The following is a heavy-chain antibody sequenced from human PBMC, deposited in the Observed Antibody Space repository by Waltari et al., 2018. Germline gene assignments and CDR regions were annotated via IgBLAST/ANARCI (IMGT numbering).Heavy chain of an antibody. J-gene: IGHJ4*02. D-gene: IGHD3-10*01. CDR1: GDSIKTDTYY. CDR2: IHSSGTT. V-gene: IGHV4-39*01. CDR3: ARLVWFGAWIDN. Sequence: QVQLQESGPGMLRPSETPSLTCTVSGDSIKTDTYYWGWIRQSPGKGLECLGTIHSSGTTYVPASLEPRVTISVDTCNNRFSLNLRSATAADTAVYFCARLVWFGAWIDNWGQGSLVTVSS.